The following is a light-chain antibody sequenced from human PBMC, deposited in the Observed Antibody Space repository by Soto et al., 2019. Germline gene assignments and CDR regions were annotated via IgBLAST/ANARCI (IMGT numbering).Light chain of an antibody. CDR1: QSVSSN. CDR2: STS. J-gene: IGKJ2*01. V-gene: IGKV3-15*01. Sequence: EIVMTQSPATLSVSPGERATLSCRASQSVSSNLAWYQQKPGQAPRLLIYSTSTRATGIPARFSVSGSGTEVTLTISCLQSEDFAGYYCQHYNNWPPMYTFGQGTKLEIK. CDR3: QHYNNWPPMYT.